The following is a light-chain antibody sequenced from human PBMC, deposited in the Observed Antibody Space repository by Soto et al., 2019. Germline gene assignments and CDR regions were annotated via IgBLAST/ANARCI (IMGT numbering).Light chain of an antibody. J-gene: IGLJ1*01. CDR2: EVS. Sequence: QSVLTQPPSVSGAPGQRVTISCTGTSSDIADSDYVSWYQQHPGKAPKLLIYEVSNRPSGVSNRFSGSKSGNTASLTISGLQAEDEADYYCSSFTSSSSYVFGIGTKLTVL. CDR1: SSDIADSDY. V-gene: IGLV2-14*01. CDR3: SSFTSSSSYV.